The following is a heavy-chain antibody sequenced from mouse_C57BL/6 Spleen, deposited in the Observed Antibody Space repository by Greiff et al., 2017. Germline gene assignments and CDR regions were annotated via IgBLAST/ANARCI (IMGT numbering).Heavy chain of an antibody. CDR1: GFTFSDYY. J-gene: IGHJ4*01. CDR3: ARRLHYYAMDY. CDR2: ISNGGGST. D-gene: IGHD2-1*01. Sequence: DVKLQESGGGLVQPGGSLKLSCAASGFTFSDYYMYWVRQTPEKRLEWVAYISNGGGSTYYPDTVKGRFTISRDNAKNTLYLQMSRLKSEDTAMYYCARRLHYYAMDYWGQGTSVTVSS. V-gene: IGHV5-12*01.